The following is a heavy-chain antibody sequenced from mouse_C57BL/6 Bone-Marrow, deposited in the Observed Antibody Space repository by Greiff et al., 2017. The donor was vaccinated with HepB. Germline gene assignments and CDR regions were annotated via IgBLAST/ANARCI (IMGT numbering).Heavy chain of an antibody. Sequence: EVQLQQSGAELVRPGASVKLSCTASGFNIKDDYMHWVKQRPEQGLEWIGWIDPENGDTEYASKFQGKATITADTSSNTAYLQLSSLTSEDTAVYSCTTEVTTVVADYYAMDYWGQGTSVTVSS. J-gene: IGHJ4*01. D-gene: IGHD1-1*01. V-gene: IGHV14-4*01. CDR1: GFNIKDDY. CDR2: IDPENGDT. CDR3: TTEVTTVVADYYAMDY.